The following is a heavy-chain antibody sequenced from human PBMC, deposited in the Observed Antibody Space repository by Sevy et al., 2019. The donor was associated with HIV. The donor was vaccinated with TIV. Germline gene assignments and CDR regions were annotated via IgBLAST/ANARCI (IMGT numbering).Heavy chain of an antibody. J-gene: IGHJ4*02. D-gene: IGHD3-16*01. Sequence: GGSLRLSCEASGFTFTRYAFHWVRQAPGKGLEWVAVISKEGTNKYYIDSVKGRFTISRDNSRNTLFLQMERLRAEDTAMYFCARDPHAVSHWGSFDSWGQGTLVTVSS. CDR3: ARDPHAVSHWGSFDS. CDR1: GFTFTRYA. V-gene: IGHV3-30-3*01. CDR2: ISKEGTNK.